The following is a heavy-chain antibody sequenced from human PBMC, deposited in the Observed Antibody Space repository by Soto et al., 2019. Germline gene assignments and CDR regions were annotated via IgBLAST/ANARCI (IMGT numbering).Heavy chain of an antibody. J-gene: IGHJ4*02. CDR3: ARHRFGGISWYYPLDY. V-gene: IGHV4-39*02. D-gene: IGHD3-16*01. CDR2: ISYGGST. CDR1: GGSINSSKY. Sequence: QMVLQESGPGLVKPSETLSLSCSVSGGSINSSKYWAWVRQSPGRGLEWIGTISYGGSTYYNPSLQSRVTISVDASKNHFALRLISATAADTSTYFCARHRFGGISWYYPLDYWGPGTLVTVSS.